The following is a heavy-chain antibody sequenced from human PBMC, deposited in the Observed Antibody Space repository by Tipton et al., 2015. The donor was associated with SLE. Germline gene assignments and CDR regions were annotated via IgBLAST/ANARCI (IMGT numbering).Heavy chain of an antibody. CDR1: GGSISSGGYY. D-gene: IGHD6-13*01. CDR3: ARDRIAAAGRFDL. V-gene: IGHV4-61*08. CDR2: IYYSGST. Sequence: TLSLTCTVSGGSISSGGYYWSWIRQPPGKGLEWIGYIYYSGSTNYNPSPKSRVTISVDTSKNQFSLKLSSVTAADTAVYYCARDRIAAAGRFDLWGRGTLVTVSA. J-gene: IGHJ2*01.